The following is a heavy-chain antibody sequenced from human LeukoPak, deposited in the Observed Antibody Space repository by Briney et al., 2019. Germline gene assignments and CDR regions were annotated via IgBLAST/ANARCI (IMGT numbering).Heavy chain of an antibody. Sequence: GVPLTLSCTASGFTYSIYPMRWVPQAPGKGREWVSLISKRGNYIHYAQSMKGRLTIYRDNAKNSLFLQMNSMRDEGTALYYCARVVAGSSWYGSYYYYYMDVWGMGTTVTVFS. CDR3: ARVVAGSSWYGSYYYYYMDV. CDR1: GFTYSIYP. CDR2: ISKRGNYI. D-gene: IGHD6-13*01. V-gene: IGHV3-21*01. J-gene: IGHJ6*03.